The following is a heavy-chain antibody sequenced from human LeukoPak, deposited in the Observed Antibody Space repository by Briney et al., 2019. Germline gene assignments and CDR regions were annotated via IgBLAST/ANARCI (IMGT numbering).Heavy chain of an antibody. V-gene: IGHV1-2*02. J-gene: IGHJ4*02. D-gene: IGHD5-18*01. CDR1: GYTFTGYY. CDR3: ARGTGEGYTYGRYYFDY. Sequence: ASVKVSCKASGYTFTGYYMHWLRQAPGQGLEWMGWINPNSGGTNYAQEFQGRVTMTRDTSISTAYMELSRLRSDDTAVYYCARGTGEGYTYGRYYFDYWGQGTLVTVSS. CDR2: INPNSGGT.